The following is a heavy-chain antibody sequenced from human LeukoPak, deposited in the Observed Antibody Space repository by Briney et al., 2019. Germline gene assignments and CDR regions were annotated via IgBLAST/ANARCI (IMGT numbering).Heavy chain of an antibody. CDR1: GFTFSSYA. J-gene: IGHJ4*02. V-gene: IGHV3-23*01. Sequence: GGSLRLSCAASGFTFSSYAMSWVRQAPGKGLEWVPAISGSGGSTYYADSVKGRFTISRDNSKNTLYLQMNSLRAEDTAVYYCAKDMYYYDSSALGELDYWGQGTLVTVSS. CDR2: ISGSGGST. D-gene: IGHD3-22*01. CDR3: AKDMYYYDSSALGELDY.